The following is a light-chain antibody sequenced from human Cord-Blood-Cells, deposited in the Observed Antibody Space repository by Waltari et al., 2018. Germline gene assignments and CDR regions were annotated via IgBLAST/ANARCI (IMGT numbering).Light chain of an antibody. J-gene: IGKJ2*01. V-gene: IGKV1-33*01. CDR1: QDISNY. CDR3: QQYYNLPYN. CDR2: GSS. Sequence: DIQMTQSPSSLSASVGDRVTISCQATQDISNYLNWYQQKPGKGPKPLVYGSSNLETGVPSKFRGKGSGNDFNFTINSLQPEKIGTYYCQQYYNLPYNFGQGTKLEIK.